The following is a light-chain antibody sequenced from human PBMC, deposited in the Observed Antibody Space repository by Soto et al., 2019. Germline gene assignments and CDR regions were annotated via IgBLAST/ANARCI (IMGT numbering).Light chain of an antibody. CDR2: GAS. CDR1: QGISNH. Sequence: DIQMTQSPSSLSESIGDRVIITCRASQGISNHLVWLQQKPGKAPKSLIYGASNLHSGVPSKFSGSGSGTVYTLTISSLQPEDVATHYCQQNHFYPLSFGGGTTVEI. V-gene: IGKV1-16*02. J-gene: IGKJ4*01. CDR3: QQNHFYPLS.